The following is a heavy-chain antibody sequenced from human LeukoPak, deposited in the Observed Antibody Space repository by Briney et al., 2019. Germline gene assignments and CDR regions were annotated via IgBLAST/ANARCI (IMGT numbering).Heavy chain of an antibody. V-gene: IGHV4-39*07. D-gene: IGHD3-22*01. CDR2: IYYSGST. Sequence: SETLFLTCTVSGGSISSSSYYWGWIRQPPGKGLEWIGSIYYSGSTYYNPSLKSRVTISVDTSKNQFSLKLSSVTAADTAVYYCAREDDSSAFDIWGQGTMVTVSS. CDR3: AREDDSSAFDI. J-gene: IGHJ3*02. CDR1: GGSISSSSYY.